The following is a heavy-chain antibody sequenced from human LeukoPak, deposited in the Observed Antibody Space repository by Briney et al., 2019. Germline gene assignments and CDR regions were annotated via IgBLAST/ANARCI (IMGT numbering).Heavy chain of an antibody. V-gene: IGHV1-69*13. CDR3: ARGGTIVVVPAATKYNWFDP. CDR2: IIPIFGTA. J-gene: IGHJ5*02. CDR1: GGTFSIYA. D-gene: IGHD2-2*01. Sequence: SVKVSCKASGGTFSIYAISWVRQAPGQGLEWMGGIIPIFGTANYAQKFQGRVTITADESTSTAYMELSSLRSEDTAVYYCARGGTIVVVPAATKYNWFDPWGQGTLVTVSS.